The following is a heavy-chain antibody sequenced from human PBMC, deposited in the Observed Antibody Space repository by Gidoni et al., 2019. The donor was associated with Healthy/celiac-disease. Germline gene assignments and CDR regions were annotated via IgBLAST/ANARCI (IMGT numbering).Heavy chain of an antibody. V-gene: IGHV1-3*01. CDR3: ARLKGLDYGDFDY. D-gene: IGHD4-17*01. Sequence: QVQLVQSGAEVKKPGASVTVSCKASGYPFTSYAMHWVRQAPGQRLEWMGWINAGNGNTKYSQKFQGRVTITRDTSASTAYMELSSLRSEDTAVYYCARLKGLDYGDFDYWGQGTLVTVSS. CDR2: INAGNGNT. J-gene: IGHJ4*02. CDR1: GYPFTSYA.